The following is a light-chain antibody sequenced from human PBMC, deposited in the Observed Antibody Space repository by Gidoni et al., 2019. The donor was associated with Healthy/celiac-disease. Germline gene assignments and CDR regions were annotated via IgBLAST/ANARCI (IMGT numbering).Light chain of an antibody. CDR3: SSYTSSSIPV. CDR2: DVS. J-gene: IGLJ1*01. Sequence: QSALTQPASVSGSPGQSITISCTGTSSDVGGYNYVSWYQQHPGKAPKLMIYDVSNRPSGVSNRFSGSKSGNTASLTISGLQAEDEADYYCSSYTSSSIPVFGTGTKVTVL. CDR1: SSDVGGYNY. V-gene: IGLV2-14*01.